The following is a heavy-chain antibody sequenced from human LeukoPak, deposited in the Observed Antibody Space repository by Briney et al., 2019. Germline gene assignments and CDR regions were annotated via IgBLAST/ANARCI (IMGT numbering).Heavy chain of an antibody. V-gene: IGHV1-69*13. D-gene: IGHD2-15*01. J-gene: IGHJ3*02. CDR1: GGTFSSYA. CDR2: IIPIFGTA. CDR3: ARGAPPKDWHAFDI. Sequence: RASVKVSCKASGGTFSSYAISWVRQAPGQGLEWMGGIIPIFGTANYAQKFQGRVTITADESTSIAYMELSSLRSEDTAVYYCARGAPPKDWHAFDIWGQGTMVTVSS.